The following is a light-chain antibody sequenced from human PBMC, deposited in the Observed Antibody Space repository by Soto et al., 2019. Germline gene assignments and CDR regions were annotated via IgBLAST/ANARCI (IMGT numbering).Light chain of an antibody. CDR3: QQYNNWPSIT. Sequence: VVLTQSPATLSLSPGERATLSRRASQSVSSNLAWYQQKPGQAPRLLIYGASTRATGIPARFSGSGSGTEFTLTISSLQSEDFAVYYCQQYNNWPSITFGQGTRLEIK. V-gene: IGKV3-15*01. CDR1: QSVSSN. CDR2: GAS. J-gene: IGKJ5*01.